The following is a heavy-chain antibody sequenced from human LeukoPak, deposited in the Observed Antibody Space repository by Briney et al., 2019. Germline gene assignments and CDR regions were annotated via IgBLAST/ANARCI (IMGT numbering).Heavy chain of an antibody. J-gene: IGHJ4*02. D-gene: IGHD1-26*01. CDR1: GFTFSSYA. Sequence: GGSLRLSCAASGFTFSSYAMSWVRQAPGKGLEWVSAISGSGGSTYYADSAKGRFTISRDNSKNTLYLQMNSLRAEDTAVYYCAKDFYPVGATYYFDYWGQGTLVTVSS. CDR3: AKDFYPVGATYYFDY. CDR2: ISGSGGST. V-gene: IGHV3-23*01.